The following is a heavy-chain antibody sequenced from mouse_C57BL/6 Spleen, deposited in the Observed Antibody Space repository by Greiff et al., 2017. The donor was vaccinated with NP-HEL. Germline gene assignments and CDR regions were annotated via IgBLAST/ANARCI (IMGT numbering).Heavy chain of an antibody. D-gene: IGHD2-12*01. CDR3: ARDGGIEGFAY. V-gene: IGHV5-4*01. J-gene: IGHJ3*01. Sequence: DVKLVESGGGLVKPGGSLKLSCAASGFTFSSYAMSWVRQTPEKRLEWVATISDGGSYTYYPDNVKGRFTISRDKAKNNLYLQMSHLKSEDTAMYYCARDGGIEGFAYWGQGTLVTVSA. CDR1: GFTFSSYA. CDR2: ISDGGSYT.